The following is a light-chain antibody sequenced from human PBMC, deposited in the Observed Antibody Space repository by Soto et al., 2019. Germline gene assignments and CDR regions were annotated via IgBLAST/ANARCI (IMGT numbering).Light chain of an antibody. CDR2: GAS. CDR3: QQYGSSPAT. CDR1: QSVSSSY. J-gene: IGKJ1*01. V-gene: IGKV3-20*01. Sequence: EIVLTQSAGTLSLSPGERATLSCRASQSVSSSYLAWYQQKPGQAPRLLIYGASSRATGIPDRFSGSGSGTDFTLTISGLEPEDFAVYYCQQYGSSPATFGQGTKVDIK.